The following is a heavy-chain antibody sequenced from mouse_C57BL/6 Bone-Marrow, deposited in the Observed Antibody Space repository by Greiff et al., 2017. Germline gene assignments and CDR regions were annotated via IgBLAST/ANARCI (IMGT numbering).Heavy chain of an antibody. CDR1: GYTFTSYW. CDR3: ARCYYGSPWFAY. D-gene: IGHD1-1*01. J-gene: IGHJ3*01. V-gene: IGHV1-53*01. CDR2: INPSNGGT. Sequence: VQLQESGPELVKPGASVKLSCKASGYTFTSYWMHWVKQRPGQGLEWIGNINPSNGGTNYNEKFKSKATLTVDKSSSTAYMQLSSLTSEDSAVYYCARCYYGSPWFAYWGQGTLVTVSA.